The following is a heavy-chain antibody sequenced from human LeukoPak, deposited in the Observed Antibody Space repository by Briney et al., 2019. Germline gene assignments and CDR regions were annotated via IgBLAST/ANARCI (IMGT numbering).Heavy chain of an antibody. J-gene: IGHJ5*02. CDR1: GGSISSGDYY. D-gene: IGHD1-26*01. CDR3: ARRHLGSYYDNWFDP. Sequence: SQTPSLTCTVSGGSISSGDYYWSWIRQPPGKGLEWIGYIYYSGSTYYNPSLKSRVTISVDTSKNQFSLKLSSVTAADTAVYYCARRHLGSYYDNWFDPWGQGTLVTVSS. V-gene: IGHV4-30-4*01. CDR2: IYYSGST.